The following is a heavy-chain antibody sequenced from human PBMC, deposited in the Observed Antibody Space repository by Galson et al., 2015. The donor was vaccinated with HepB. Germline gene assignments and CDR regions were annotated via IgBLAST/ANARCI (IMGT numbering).Heavy chain of an antibody. CDR1: GYSFTNYW. J-gene: IGHJ3*02. V-gene: IGHV5-51*03. Sequence: QSGAEVKKSGESLKISCKGSGYSFTNYWIGWVRHMPGKGLEWMGIIYPGDSDTRYSPSFQGQVTISADKSISTAYLQWSSLKASDTAMYYCARMSRTSGYYSTHAFDIWGQGTMVTVSS. CDR3: ARMSRTSGYYSTHAFDI. D-gene: IGHD3-22*01. CDR2: IYPGDSDT.